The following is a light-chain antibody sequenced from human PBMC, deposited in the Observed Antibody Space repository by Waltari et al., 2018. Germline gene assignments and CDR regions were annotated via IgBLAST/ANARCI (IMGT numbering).Light chain of an antibody. J-gene: IGLJ2*01. Sequence: QSVVTQPPSASGTPGQRVPIPCSGSSPNIGSNFVYWYQQLPGATPKVLIFRNDRRPAGVPDRFSGSKSGTSASLDISGLRSEDEANYYCATWDGSLSAVVFGGGTKLTVL. CDR2: RND. CDR1: SPNIGSNF. CDR3: ATWDGSLSAVV. V-gene: IGLV1-47*01.